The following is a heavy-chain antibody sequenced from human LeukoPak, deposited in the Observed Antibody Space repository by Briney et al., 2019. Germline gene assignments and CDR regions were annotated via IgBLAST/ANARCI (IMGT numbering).Heavy chain of an antibody. J-gene: IGHJ4*02. D-gene: IGHD6-13*01. CDR3: AKVEYTSSWYGVGSLDC. CDR1: AFTFSSYA. CDR2: ISDMGGTI. Sequence: PGGSLTRSCAASAFTFSSYARIWVRQAPGRGLVGVSGISDMGGTIYYADSVRGRFTISRDNSKSTLYLQMNSLRAEDTAVYYCAKVEYTSSWYGVGSLDCWGQGTLVTVSS. V-gene: IGHV3-23*01.